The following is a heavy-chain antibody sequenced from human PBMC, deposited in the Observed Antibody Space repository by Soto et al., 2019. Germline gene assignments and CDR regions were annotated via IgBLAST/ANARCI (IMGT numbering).Heavy chain of an antibody. V-gene: IGHV4-34*01. CDR1: GGSFSGYY. CDR2: INHSGST. J-gene: IGHJ4*02. Sequence: QVQLQQWGAGLLKPSETLSLTCAVYGGSFSGYYWSWIRHPPGKGLEWMGEINHSGSTNSNPSLKSRVTISVDTSKNQLSLKLSSVTAADTAVYYCAIYRQWLVPYYFDYWGQGNLVTVSS. D-gene: IGHD6-19*01. CDR3: AIYRQWLVPYYFDY.